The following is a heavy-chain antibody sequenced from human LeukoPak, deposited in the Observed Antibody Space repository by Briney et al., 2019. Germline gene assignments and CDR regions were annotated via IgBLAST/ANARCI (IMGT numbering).Heavy chain of an antibody. Sequence: GGSLRLSCAASGFTFSSYWMTWARQAPGKGLEWVANIKQDGSEKYYVDSVKGRFTISRDNAKNSLYLQMNSLRAEDTAVYYCAAHVGNAGDFGYWGQGTLVAVSS. V-gene: IGHV3-7*01. CDR2: IKQDGSEK. CDR1: GFTFSSYW. J-gene: IGHJ4*02. CDR3: AAHVGNAGDFGY. D-gene: IGHD4-23*01.